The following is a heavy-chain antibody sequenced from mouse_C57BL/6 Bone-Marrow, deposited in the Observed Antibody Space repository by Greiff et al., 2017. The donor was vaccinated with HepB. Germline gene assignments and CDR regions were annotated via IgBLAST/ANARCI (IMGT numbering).Heavy chain of an antibody. CDR3: ARYPYYDYPSYAMDD. J-gene: IGHJ4*01. CDR1: GFTFSDYY. CDR2: ISNGGGST. D-gene: IGHD2-4*01. Sequence: EVKLQESGGGLVQPGGSLKLSCAASGFTFSDYYMYWVRQTPEKRLEWVAYISNGGGSTYYPDTVKGRFTISRDNAKNTLYLQMSRLKSGDTAMYYCARYPYYDYPSYAMDDWGQGTSGTVSS. V-gene: IGHV5-12*01.